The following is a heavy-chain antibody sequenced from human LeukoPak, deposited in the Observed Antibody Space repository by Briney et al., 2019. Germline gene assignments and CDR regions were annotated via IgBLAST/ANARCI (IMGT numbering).Heavy chain of an antibody. D-gene: IGHD3-22*01. CDR1: GGSFSGYY. J-gene: IGHJ2*01. CDR2: INHSGST. V-gene: IGHV4-34*01. Sequence: PSETLSLTCAVYGGSFSGYYWSWIRQPPGKGLEWIGEINHSGSTNYNPSLKSRVTIPVDTSKNQFSLKLSYVTAADTAVYYCAREARYYDSSGYNWYFDLWGRGTLVTVSS. CDR3: AREARYYDSSGYNWYFDL.